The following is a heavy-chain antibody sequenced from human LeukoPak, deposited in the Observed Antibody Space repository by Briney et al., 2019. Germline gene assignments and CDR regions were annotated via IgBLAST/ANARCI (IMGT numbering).Heavy chain of an antibody. CDR2: IYPNGGDT. J-gene: IGHJ4*02. CDR1: GYNFPAYF. Sequence: ASVKVSCKAAGYNFPAYFMHWVRPAPGQGLEWMGRIYPNGGDTNYAQKFQGRVTMASDTSISTAYMELNSLMSDDTAVYYCVRVGFTTSWSNFDFWGQGTLVTVSS. CDR3: VRVGFTTSWSNFDF. D-gene: IGHD2-2*01. V-gene: IGHV1-2*06.